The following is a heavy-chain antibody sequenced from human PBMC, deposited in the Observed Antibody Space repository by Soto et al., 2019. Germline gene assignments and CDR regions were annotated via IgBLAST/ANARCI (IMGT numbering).Heavy chain of an antibody. CDR2: ISSSGSSV. J-gene: IGHJ4*02. CDR3: VRYCSSTLCNGVATRTFDD. Sequence: PGGSLRLSCAASRFTFSTYEMHWVRQAPGKGLEWVSCISSSGSSVYYADSVKGRFTISRDNSRNSLYLQMNSLRDEDTALYYCVRYCSSTLCNGVATRTFDDWGQGALVTVSS. V-gene: IGHV3-48*03. CDR1: RFTFSTYE. D-gene: IGHD5-12*01.